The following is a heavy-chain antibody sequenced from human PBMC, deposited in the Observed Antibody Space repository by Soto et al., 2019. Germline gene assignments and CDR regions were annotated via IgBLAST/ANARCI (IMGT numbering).Heavy chain of an antibody. V-gene: IGHV1-69*01. J-gene: IGHJ6*02. CDR3: ARVLYYGSGCYSPYGMDV. D-gene: IGHD3-10*01. CDR1: GVSFNNNG. CDR2: VSPPFRTS. Sequence: QVQLVQSGAEVKKPGSSVKVSCKTSGVSFNNNGIGWVRQAPGHGLEWMGGVSPPFRTSNYARKFQGRISITADASTGKVNMELSSLTSEDTAQYYCARVLYYGSGCYSPYGMDVWGQGTMVTVSS.